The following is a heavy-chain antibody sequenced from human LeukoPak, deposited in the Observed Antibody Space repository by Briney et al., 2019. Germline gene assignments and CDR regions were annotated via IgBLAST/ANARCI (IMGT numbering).Heavy chain of an antibody. Sequence: SETLSLTCTVSGGSISSGGYYWSWIRQQPGKGLEWIGYIYYSGGTYYNPSLKSRVTISVDTSKNQFSLKLSSVTAADTAVYYCARGLTTGTTYNWFDPWGQGTLVTVSS. CDR2: IYYSGGT. J-gene: IGHJ5*02. CDR1: GGSISSGGYY. D-gene: IGHD1-1*01. CDR3: ARGLTTGTTYNWFDP. V-gene: IGHV4-31*03.